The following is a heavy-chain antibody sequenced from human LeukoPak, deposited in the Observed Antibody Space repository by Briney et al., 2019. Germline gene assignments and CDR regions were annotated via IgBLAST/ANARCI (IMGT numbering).Heavy chain of an antibody. V-gene: IGHV3-13*01. CDR2: IGTAGDT. CDR1: GFTFSSYD. Sequence: GGSLRLSCAASGFTFSSYDMDWVRQATGKGLEWVSAIGTAGDTYYPGSVKGRFTISRDNSKNTLYLQMNSLRAEDTAVYYCAKRMDYGDYYDYFDYWGQGTLVTVSS. CDR3: AKRMDYGDYYDYFDY. J-gene: IGHJ4*02. D-gene: IGHD4-17*01.